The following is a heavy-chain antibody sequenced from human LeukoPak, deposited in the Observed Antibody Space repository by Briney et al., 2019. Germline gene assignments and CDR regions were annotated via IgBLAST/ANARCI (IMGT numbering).Heavy chain of an antibody. CDR3: AKGPLPRYCSGGSCFPFDY. V-gene: IGHV3-23*01. D-gene: IGHD2-15*01. CDR1: GFLFSGFG. J-gene: IGHJ4*02. CDR2: ISGSGGST. Sequence: PGGSLRLSCAASGFLFSGFGMHWVRQPPGKGLEWVSAISGSGGSTYYADSVKGRFTISRDNSKNTLYLQMNSLRAEDTAVYYCAKGPLPRYCSGGSCFPFDYWGQGTLVTVSS.